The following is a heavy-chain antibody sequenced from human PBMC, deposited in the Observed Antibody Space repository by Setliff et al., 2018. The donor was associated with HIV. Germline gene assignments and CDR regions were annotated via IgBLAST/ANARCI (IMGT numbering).Heavy chain of an antibody. J-gene: IGHJ6*02. CDR2: LNTDGSST. Sequence: PGGSLRLSCAASGFTFSSYWMHWVRQAPGKGLVWVSRLNTDGSSTKYADSVKGRFTISRDNAKNTLYLQMDSLRGEDTAVYYCARGYYCSDLQNAMDVWGQGTTVTVSS. CDR1: GFTFSSYW. D-gene: IGHD3-10*01. V-gene: IGHV3-74*03. CDR3: ARGYYCSDLQNAMDV.